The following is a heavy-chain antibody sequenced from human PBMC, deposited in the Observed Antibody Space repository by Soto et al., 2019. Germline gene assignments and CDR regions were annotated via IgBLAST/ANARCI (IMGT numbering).Heavy chain of an antibody. D-gene: IGHD5-12*01. Sequence: QVQLVQSGAEVKKPGSSVTVSCKASGGTFSSYTISWVRQAPGQGLEWMGGIIPIFGTANYAQKFQGRVTINADESTSTAYMELSSMRSEDTAVYYCARGNHRWLQLWYFDLWGRGTLVTVS. CDR3: ARGNHRWLQLWYFDL. V-gene: IGHV1-69*12. CDR1: GGTFSSYT. CDR2: IIPIFGTA. J-gene: IGHJ2*01.